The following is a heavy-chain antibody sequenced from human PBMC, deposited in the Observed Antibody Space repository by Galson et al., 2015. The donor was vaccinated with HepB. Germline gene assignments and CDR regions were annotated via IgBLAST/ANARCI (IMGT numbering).Heavy chain of an antibody. V-gene: IGHV3-11*01. Sequence: LRLSCAVSGFTFSDYYMSWIRQVPGKGLEWLSYITNSGRSTSYADSVKGRFTISRDNAKNSLYPEMNSLRAEDTAVYYCARESRGNYFTFDYWGQGTLVTVSS. CDR2: ITNSGRST. J-gene: IGHJ4*02. D-gene: IGHD2/OR15-2a*01. CDR3: ARESRGNYFTFDY. CDR1: GFTFSDYY.